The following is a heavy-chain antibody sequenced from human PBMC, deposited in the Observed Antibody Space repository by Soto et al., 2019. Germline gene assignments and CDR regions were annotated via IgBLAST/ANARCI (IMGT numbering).Heavy chain of an antibody. CDR2: IYWDDDK. J-gene: IGHJ3*01. Sequence: QSTWKESSPTLVKPTQTLTLTCTFSGFSLSTTAAGVGWIRQPPGKPLEWLARIYWDDDKRYSPSLKTSLTITKETTKNQVALTLTNMDPVDTASYYCEHSSLIVGDDYGEPGENDACDLWGNGKIVTVSA. CDR1: GFSLSTTAAG. CDR3: EHSSLIVGDDYGEPGENDACDL. D-gene: IGHD4-17*01. V-gene: IGHV2-5*02.